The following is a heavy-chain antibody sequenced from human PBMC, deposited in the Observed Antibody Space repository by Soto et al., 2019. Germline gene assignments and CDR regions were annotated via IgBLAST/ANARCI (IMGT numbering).Heavy chain of an antibody. J-gene: IGHJ3*02. Sequence: EVQLVESGGGLVQPGGSLRLSCAASGFTFSSYWMSWVRQAPGKGLEWVANIKQDGSEKYYVDSVNGRFTISRDNAKNSLYLQMNSLRAEDTAVYYCARVGHWALHAFDIWGQGTMVTVSS. V-gene: IGHV3-7*03. CDR2: IKQDGSEK. CDR1: GFTFSSYW. CDR3: ARVGHWALHAFDI. D-gene: IGHD7-27*01.